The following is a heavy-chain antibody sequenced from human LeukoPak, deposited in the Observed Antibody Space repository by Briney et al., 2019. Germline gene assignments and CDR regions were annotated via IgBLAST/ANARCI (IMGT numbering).Heavy chain of an antibody. CDR1: GGSISSYY. Sequence: PSETLSLTCTVSGGSISSYYWSWIRQPPGKRLELIGYIYYSGSTNYNPSLKSRVTISVDTSKNQFSLKLSSVTAADTAVYYCARVSSGVYFDYWGQGTLVTVSS. D-gene: IGHD2-15*01. V-gene: IGHV4-59*01. CDR2: IYYSGST. J-gene: IGHJ4*02. CDR3: ARVSSGVYFDY.